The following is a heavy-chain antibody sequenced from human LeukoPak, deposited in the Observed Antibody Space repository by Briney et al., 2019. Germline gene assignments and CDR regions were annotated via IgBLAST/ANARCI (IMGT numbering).Heavy chain of an antibody. D-gene: IGHD5-18*01. CDR3: VGSGYSYGYWYFDL. J-gene: IGHJ2*01. V-gene: IGHV3-21*04. CDR1: GFTFSSYA. CDR2: ISSSGAYI. Sequence: GGSLRLSCAASGFTFSSYAMNWIRQAPGKGLEWVSSISSSGAYIYYADLVEGRFTISRDNGKNSLYLQMNSLRAEDTAVYYCVGSGYSYGYWYFDLWGRGTLVTVSS.